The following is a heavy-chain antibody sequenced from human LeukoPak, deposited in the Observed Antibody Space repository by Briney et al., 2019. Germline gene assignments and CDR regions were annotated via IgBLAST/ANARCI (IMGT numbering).Heavy chain of an antibody. CDR1: GFTFSSYG. CDR2: ISGSGGST. V-gene: IGHV3-23*01. J-gene: IGHJ4*02. CDR3: AKDLDTAMVSYYFGY. Sequence: GGSLRLSCAASGFTFSSYGMSWVRQAPGKGLEWVSAISGSGGSTYYADSVKGRFTISRDNPKNTLYLQMNSLRAEDTAVYYCAKDLDTAMVSYYFGYWGQGTLVTVSS. D-gene: IGHD5-18*01.